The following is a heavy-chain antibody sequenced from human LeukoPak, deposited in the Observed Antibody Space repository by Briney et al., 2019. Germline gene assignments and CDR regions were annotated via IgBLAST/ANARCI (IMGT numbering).Heavy chain of an antibody. CDR2: IIPLFGEK. V-gene: IGHV1-69*01. J-gene: IGHJ4*02. Sequence: SVKVSCKASGGSLRDYAVSWVRQAPGQGPEWMGGIIPLFGEKNNAQKFQGRVTITADVSTSTAYMELSSLTSEDTAVYYCAGKSCSGTDCYAVYYFDHWGQGSLVTVYS. D-gene: IGHD2-2*01. CDR3: AGKSCSGTDCYAVYYFDH. CDR1: GGSLRDYA.